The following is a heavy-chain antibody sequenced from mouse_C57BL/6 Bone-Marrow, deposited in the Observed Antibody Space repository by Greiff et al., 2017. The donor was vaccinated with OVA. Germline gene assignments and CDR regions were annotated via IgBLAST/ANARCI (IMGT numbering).Heavy chain of an antibody. D-gene: IGHD4-1*01. CDR2: IDPSDSYT. Sequence: QVHVKQSGAELVRPGTSVKLSCKASGYTFTSYWMHWVKQRPGQGLEWIGVIDPSDSYTNYNQKFKGKATLTVDTSSSTAYMQLSSLTSEDSAVYYCARPLNWDWYFDVWGTGTTVTVSS. J-gene: IGHJ1*03. V-gene: IGHV1-59*01. CDR3: ARPLNWDWYFDV. CDR1: GYTFTSYW.